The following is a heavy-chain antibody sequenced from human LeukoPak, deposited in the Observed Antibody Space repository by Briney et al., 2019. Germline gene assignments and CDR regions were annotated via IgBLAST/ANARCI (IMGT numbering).Heavy chain of an antibody. CDR2: VYYSGST. D-gene: IGHD3-10*01. CDR1: GGSITTYY. CDR3: AADRQEGGSGSYWFDP. J-gene: IGHJ5*02. V-gene: IGHV4-59*01. Sequence: SETLSLTCTIFGGSITTYYWSWIRQPAGKGLEWIGNVYYSGSTTYNPSLKTRVTISVDTSKNQFSLRLTSLTAADTAVYYCAADRQEGGSGSYWFDPWGQGTLVTVSS.